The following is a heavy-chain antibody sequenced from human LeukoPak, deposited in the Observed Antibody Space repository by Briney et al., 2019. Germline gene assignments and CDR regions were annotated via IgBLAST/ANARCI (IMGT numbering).Heavy chain of an antibody. CDR1: GFTFGSYW. CDR3: ARACGGYRDWYFDL. J-gene: IGHJ2*01. D-gene: IGHD2-21*01. Sequence: GGSRRLSCAASGFTFGSYWINWVRQAPGKGLEWVAKIKQDGSEQNYVDSVRGRFTMSRDNARNSMYLEMNSLRDEDTAVYYCARACGGYRDWYFDLWGRGTQVTVSS. CDR2: IKQDGSEQ. V-gene: IGHV3-7*04.